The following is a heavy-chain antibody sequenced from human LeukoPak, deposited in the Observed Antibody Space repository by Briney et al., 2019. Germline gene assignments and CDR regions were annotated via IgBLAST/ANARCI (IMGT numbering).Heavy chain of an antibody. J-gene: IGHJ3*02. CDR3: ARGIVMVVAGARAFDI. CDR2: IYYSGST. D-gene: IGHD2-15*01. Sequence: SETLSLTCTVSGGSISSYYWSWLRQPPGKGLEWIGYIYYSGSTNYNPSLKSRVTISVDTSKNQFSLKLSSVTAADTAVYYCARGIVMVVAGARAFDIWGQGTMVTVSS. CDR1: GGSISSYY. V-gene: IGHV4-59*01.